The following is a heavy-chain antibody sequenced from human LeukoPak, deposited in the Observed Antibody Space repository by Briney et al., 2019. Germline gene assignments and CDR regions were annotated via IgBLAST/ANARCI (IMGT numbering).Heavy chain of an antibody. Sequence: SETLSLTCTVSGGSLSSSSYYWGWIRQPPGKGLEWIGSIYYSGSTYYNPSLKSRVTISVDTSKNQFSLKLSSVTAADTAVYYCASLVPIYGSGSYRDYWGQGTLVTVSS. CDR2: IYYSGST. CDR1: GGSLSSSSYY. V-gene: IGHV4-39*01. D-gene: IGHD3-10*01. CDR3: ASLVPIYGSGSYRDY. J-gene: IGHJ4*02.